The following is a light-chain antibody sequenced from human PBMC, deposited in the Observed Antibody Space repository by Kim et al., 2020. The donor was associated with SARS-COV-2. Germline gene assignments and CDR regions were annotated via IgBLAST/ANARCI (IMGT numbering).Light chain of an antibody. CDR1: KLGDKY. CDR3: QAWDSSTGV. V-gene: IGLV3-1*01. Sequence: SVSPEQTAGLTCSGDKLGDKYACCYQQKPGQSPVLVIYQDSKRPSGIPGRFSGSNSGNTATLTISGTQAMDEADYYCQAWDSSTGVFGTGTKVTVL. J-gene: IGLJ1*01. CDR2: QDS.